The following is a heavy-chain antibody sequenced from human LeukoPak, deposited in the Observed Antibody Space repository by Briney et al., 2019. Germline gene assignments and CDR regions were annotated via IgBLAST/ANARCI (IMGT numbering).Heavy chain of an antibody. CDR2: IYYSGST. J-gene: IGHJ4*02. D-gene: IGHD3-10*01. CDR1: GGSLSSSSYY. CDR3: ARFRDYGPFFFDY. Sequence: SETLSLTCTVSGGSLSSSSYYWGWIRQPPGKGLEWIGSIYYSGSTYYNPSLKSRVTISVDTSKNQFSLKLNSVTAADTAVYYCARFRDYGPFFFDYWGQGTLVTVSS. V-gene: IGHV4-39*01.